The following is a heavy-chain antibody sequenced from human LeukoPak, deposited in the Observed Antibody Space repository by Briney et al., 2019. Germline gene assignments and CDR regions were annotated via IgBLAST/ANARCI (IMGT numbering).Heavy chain of an antibody. Sequence: TSVKVFCKASGFTFTSSAVQWVRQARGQRLEWIGWIVVGSGNTNYAQKFQERVTITRDMSTSTAYMELGSLRSEDTAVYYCAAGTMVRGVESMDVWGKGTTVTVSS. CDR1: GFTFTSSA. J-gene: IGHJ6*04. CDR3: AAGTMVRGVESMDV. D-gene: IGHD3-10*01. V-gene: IGHV1-58*01. CDR2: IVVGSGNT.